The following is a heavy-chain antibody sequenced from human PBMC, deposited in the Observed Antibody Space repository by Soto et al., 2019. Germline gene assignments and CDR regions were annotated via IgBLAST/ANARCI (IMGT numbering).Heavy chain of an antibody. V-gene: IGHV5-51*02. CDR3: ARTIAAGKYYYYYSMDV. J-gene: IGHJ6*02. CDR2: IYPGDSDT. D-gene: IGHD6-13*01. Sequence: KRLEGMGIIYPGDSDTRYSPSFQGQVTISVDKSISTAYLQWSSLTASDTAMYYCARTIAAGKYYYYYSMDVWGQGTTVTVSS.